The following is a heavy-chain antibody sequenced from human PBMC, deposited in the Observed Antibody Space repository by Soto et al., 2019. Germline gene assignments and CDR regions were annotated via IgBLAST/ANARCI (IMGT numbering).Heavy chain of an antibody. D-gene: IGHD1-26*01. V-gene: IGHV4-4*02. CDR2: IYHSGST. Sequence: QVQLQESGPGLVKPSGTLSLSCVVSGGSISSSNWWSWVRQPPGKGLEWIGEIYHSGSTNYNPSPQKPIPISRDQFKNPFSPHPSSVTRADTGVYYCARRGGSYLNYAINYFDYWGQGTLVTVSS. J-gene: IGHJ4*02. CDR1: GGSISSSNW. CDR3: ARRGGSYLNYAINYFDY.